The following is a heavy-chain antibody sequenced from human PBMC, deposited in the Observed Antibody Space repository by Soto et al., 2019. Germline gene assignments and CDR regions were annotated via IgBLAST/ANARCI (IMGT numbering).Heavy chain of an antibody. D-gene: IGHD6-19*01. Sequence: QLQLQQWGAGLLKPSETLSLTCAVYGGSFSGYYWNWIRQPPGKGLEWIGEINHSGSTNYNPSLKSRVTISVDTSKNQFSLKLSSVTAADTAVSYCARGWGSGVFDYWGQGTLVTVSS. J-gene: IGHJ4*02. CDR2: INHSGST. CDR3: ARGWGSGVFDY. CDR1: GGSFSGYY. V-gene: IGHV4-34*01.